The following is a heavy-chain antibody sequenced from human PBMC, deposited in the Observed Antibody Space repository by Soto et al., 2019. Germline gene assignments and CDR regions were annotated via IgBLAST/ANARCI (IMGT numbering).Heavy chain of an antibody. CDR1: GFTFSSYA. J-gene: IGHJ4*02. CDR2: ISYDGSNK. V-gene: IGHV3-30-3*01. D-gene: IGHD6-13*01. Sequence: QVQLVESGGGVVQPGRSLRLSCAASGFTFSSYAMHWVRQAPGKGLEWVAVISYDGSNKYYVDSVKGRFTISRDNSKNTLYLQMNSLRAEDTAVYYCARSSSSWYVTYFDYWGQGTLVTVSS. CDR3: ARSSSSWYVTYFDY.